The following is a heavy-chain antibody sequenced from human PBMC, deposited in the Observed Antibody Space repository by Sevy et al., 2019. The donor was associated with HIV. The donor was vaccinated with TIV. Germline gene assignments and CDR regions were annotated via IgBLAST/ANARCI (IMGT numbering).Heavy chain of an antibody. J-gene: IGHJ4*02. CDR3: AREGWSSGWYGGFDY. CDR1: GFTFSSYS. D-gene: IGHD6-19*01. Sequence: QLGGSLRLSCAASGFTFSSYSMNWVRQAPGKGLEWVSYISSSSSTIYYADSVKGRFTISRDNAKNSLYLQMNSLRDEDTAVYYCAREGWSSGWYGGFDYWGQGTLVTVSS. CDR2: ISSSSSTI. V-gene: IGHV3-48*02.